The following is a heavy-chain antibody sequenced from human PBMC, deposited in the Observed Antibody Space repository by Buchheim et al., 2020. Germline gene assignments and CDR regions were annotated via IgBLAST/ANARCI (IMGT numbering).Heavy chain of an antibody. CDR3: TRDSTSGSYDY. V-gene: IGHV3-74*01. CDR2: INSDGSGT. D-gene: IGHD3-10*01. CDR1: GFSFSTSW. Sequence: EVQLVESGGGLVQPGGSLRLSCAASGFSFSTSWMHWVRQAPGKGLVWVSRINSDGSGTIYADSVKGRFTIPRDNAKNTLFLQMNSLRAEDTAIYYCTRDSTSGSYDYWGQGTL. J-gene: IGHJ4*02.